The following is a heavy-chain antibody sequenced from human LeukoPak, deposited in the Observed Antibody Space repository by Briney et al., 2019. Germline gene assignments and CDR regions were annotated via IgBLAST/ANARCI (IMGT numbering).Heavy chain of an antibody. J-gene: IGHJ4*02. CDR3: ARLQGIRGLYDY. V-gene: IGHV3-53*03. CDR2: IYSGGST. Sequence: GGSLRLSCAVSGFTVSSNYMSWVRQPPGKGLEWVSVIYSGGSTYYADSVKGRFTISRDNSKNTLYLQMNSLTAEDTAVYYCARLQGIRGLYDYWGQGTLVTVSS. D-gene: IGHD3-10*01. CDR1: GFTVSSNY.